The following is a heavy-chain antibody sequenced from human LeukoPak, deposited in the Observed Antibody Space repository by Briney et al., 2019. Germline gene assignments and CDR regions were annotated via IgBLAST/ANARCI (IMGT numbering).Heavy chain of an antibody. CDR1: AGSISSSSHH. D-gene: IGHD5-12*01. CDR3: VRHDGRGGATMGALDS. V-gene: IGHV4-39*01. J-gene: IGHJ4*02. CDR2: IYYGRTT. Sequence: TETLSLTCTVSAGSISSSSHHWGWIRQSPGKGLEWIGSIYYGRTTYYNPSLNSRVTISVVTSKNQFSLQLNSVTAADTAVYYCVRHDGRGGATMGALDSWGQGSLVTVSS.